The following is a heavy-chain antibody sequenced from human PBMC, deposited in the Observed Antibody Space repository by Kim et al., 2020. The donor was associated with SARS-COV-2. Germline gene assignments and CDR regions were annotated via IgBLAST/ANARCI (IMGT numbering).Heavy chain of an antibody. V-gene: IGHV3-30*18. CDR2: ISYDGSNK. J-gene: IGHJ6*02. Sequence: GGSLRLSCAASGFTFSSYGMHWVRQAPGKGLEWVAVISYDGSNKYYADSVKGRFTISRDNSKNTLYLQMNSLRAEDTAVYYCAKVGFLRYFDWRLSTLMDVWGQGTTVTVSS. CDR3: AKVGFLRYFDWRLSTLMDV. D-gene: IGHD3-9*01. CDR1: GFTFSSYG.